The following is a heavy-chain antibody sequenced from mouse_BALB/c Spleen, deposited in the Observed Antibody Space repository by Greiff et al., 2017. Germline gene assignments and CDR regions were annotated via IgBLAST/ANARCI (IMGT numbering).Heavy chain of an antibody. D-gene: IGHD2-1*01. CDR2: IWAGGST. CDR1: GFSLTSYG. CDR3: ARDDGNPAWFAY. Sequence: VQLQQSGPGLVAPSQSLSITCTVSGFSLTSYGVYWVRQPPGKGLEWLGVIWAGGSTNYNSALMSRLSSSKDNSKSQVFLKMNSLQTDDTAMYYCARDDGNPAWFAYWGQGTLVTVSA. V-gene: IGHV2-9*02. J-gene: IGHJ3*01.